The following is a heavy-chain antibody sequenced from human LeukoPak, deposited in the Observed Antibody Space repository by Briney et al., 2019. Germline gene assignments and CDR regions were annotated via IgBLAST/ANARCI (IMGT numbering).Heavy chain of an antibody. D-gene: IGHD5-12*01. Sequence: PSETLSLTCTVSGGSISSYYWSWIRQSPGKGLEWIGYMYNSGSTTYNPSLKSRVTISVDTSKNQFSLKLNSVTAADTAVYYCARRYSPGTGDRFDYWGQGTLVTVSS. CDR2: MYNSGST. CDR3: ARRYSPGTGDRFDY. V-gene: IGHV4-59*08. J-gene: IGHJ4*02. CDR1: GGSISSYY.